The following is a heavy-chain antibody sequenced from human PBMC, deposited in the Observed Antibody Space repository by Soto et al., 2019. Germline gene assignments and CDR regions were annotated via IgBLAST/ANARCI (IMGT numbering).Heavy chain of an antibody. CDR1: GDGFTSNY. CDR3: ARVRATVTTPFDY. J-gene: IGHJ4*02. D-gene: IGHD4-4*01. CDR2: INPSGGST. V-gene: IGHV1-46*01. Sequence: GASVEVSWEASGDGFTSNYMRWVRHSPGQGLEWMGIINPSGGSTSCAQKFQGRVTMTTDTSTSTAYMELRSLRSDDTAVYYCARVRATVTTPFDYWGQGTLVTVSS.